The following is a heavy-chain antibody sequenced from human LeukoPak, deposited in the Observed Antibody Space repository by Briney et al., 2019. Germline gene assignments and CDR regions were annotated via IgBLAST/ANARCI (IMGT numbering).Heavy chain of an antibody. CDR3: ARDSLDSYGYFPGVG. V-gene: IGHV1-2*02. CDR2: INPNSGGT. CDR1: GYTFTGYY. D-gene: IGHD5-18*01. Sequence: GASVKVSCTASGYTFTGYYMHWVRQAPGQGLEWMGWINPNSGGTNYAQKFQGRVTMTRDTSISTAYMELSRLRSDDTAVYYCARDSLDSYGYFPGVGWGQGTLVTVSS. J-gene: IGHJ4*02.